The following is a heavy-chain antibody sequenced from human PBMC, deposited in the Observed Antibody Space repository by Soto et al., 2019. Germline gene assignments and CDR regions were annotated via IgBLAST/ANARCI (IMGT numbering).Heavy chain of an antibody. D-gene: IGHD3-3*01. V-gene: IGHV3-48*03. CDR3: ARGPYYDFWCGWRGPTPHSYGMDV. CDR2: ISRSGSTI. CDR1: GFTFSSYE. J-gene: IGHJ6*02. Sequence: EVQLVESGGGLVQPGGSLRLSCAASGFTFSSYEMNWVRQAPGKGLEWVSYISRSGSTIYYADSVKGRFTISRDNAKNSLYLQQNSLRAEDTAVYYCARGPYYDFWCGWRGPTPHSYGMDVWGQGTTVTVSS.